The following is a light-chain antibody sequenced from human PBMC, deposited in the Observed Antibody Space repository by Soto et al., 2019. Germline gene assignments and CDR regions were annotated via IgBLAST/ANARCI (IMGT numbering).Light chain of an antibody. J-gene: IGKJ4*01. CDR1: QSVSSY. Sequence: EIVLTQSPATLSLYPGERATLSCRASQSVSSYLAWYQQKPGQAPRLLIYDASNRATGIPARFSGSGSGTDVTLTISSLEPEDFAVYYCQQRSNWPPLTFGGGTKVEIK. V-gene: IGKV3-11*01. CDR3: QQRSNWPPLT. CDR2: DAS.